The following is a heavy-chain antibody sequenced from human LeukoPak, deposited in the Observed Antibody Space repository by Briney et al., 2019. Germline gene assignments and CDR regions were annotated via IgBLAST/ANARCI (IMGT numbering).Heavy chain of an antibody. CDR3: AKAASSSWPSYHHGMDG. D-gene: IGHD6-13*01. CDR2: ITGSGGNT. V-gene: IGHV3-23*01. CDR1: GFIFSSYS. Sequence: GGSLRLSCAASGFIFSSYSMSWVRQAPGKGLEWVSVITGSGGNTYYADSVKGRFTISKDNSKNTLYLQMRSLRVDDTAAYYCAKAASSSWPSYHHGMDGWGQGTTVTVPS. J-gene: IGHJ6*01.